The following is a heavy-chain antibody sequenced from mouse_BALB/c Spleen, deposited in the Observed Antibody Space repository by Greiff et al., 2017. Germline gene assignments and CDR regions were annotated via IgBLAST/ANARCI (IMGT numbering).Heavy chain of an antibody. CDR1: GFNIKDTY. Sequence: VQLKQSGAELVKPGASVKLSCTASGFNIKDTYMHWVKQRPEQGLEWIGRIDPANGNTKYDPKFQGKATITADTSSNTAYLQLSSLTSEDTAVYYCARVVVTTAMDYWGQGTSVTVSS. J-gene: IGHJ4*01. CDR2: IDPANGNT. V-gene: IGHV14-3*02. CDR3: ARVVVTTAMDY. D-gene: IGHD2-3*01.